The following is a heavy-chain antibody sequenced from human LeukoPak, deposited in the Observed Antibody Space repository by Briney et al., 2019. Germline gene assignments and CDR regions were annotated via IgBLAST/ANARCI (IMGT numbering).Heavy chain of an antibody. CDR2: IKQDGSEK. CDR1: GFTLSIYR. J-gene: IGHJ6*03. Sequence: AGGSLRLSCAASGFTLSIYRMCWVRQAPGKGLEWLANIKQDGSEKNYVDSVKGRFTISRDNAKNSLYLQMNSLRAEDTAVYYCARERRIGSYMDVWGKGTTVTVSS. V-gene: IGHV3-7*01. CDR3: ARERRIGSYMDV. D-gene: IGHD3-10*01.